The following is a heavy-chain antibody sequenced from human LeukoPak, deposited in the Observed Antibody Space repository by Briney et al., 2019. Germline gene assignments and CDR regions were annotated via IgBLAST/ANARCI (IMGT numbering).Heavy chain of an antibody. V-gene: IGHV4-38-2*02. D-gene: IGHD4-17*01. CDR2: FYHGGST. Sequence: SETLSLTCTVSGYSISTGYYWGWIRQPPGKGLEWIGTFYHGGSTYYNPSLKSRVTISVDTSKNQFSLNLSSVTAADTAVYYCARAPPTEYFDYWGQGTLVTVSS. CDR3: ARAPPTEYFDY. CDR1: GYSISTGYY. J-gene: IGHJ4*02.